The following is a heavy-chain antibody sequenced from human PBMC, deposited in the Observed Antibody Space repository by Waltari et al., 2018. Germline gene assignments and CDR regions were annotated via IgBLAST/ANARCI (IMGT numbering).Heavy chain of an antibody. CDR3: ARVSRRTYRSPVPGRHYYYGMDV. CDR1: GFTFSSFW. J-gene: IGHJ6*02. Sequence: EEQLVESGGGLVQPGDSLRLSCAASGFTFSSFWMNWVRQAPGKGPLGVSRISTDASDTTYADSMKGRFTISRDNARNTLYLQMNRLRAEDTAVYFCARVSRRTYRSPVPGRHYYYGMDVWGQGTTVTVSS. CDR2: ISTDASDT. D-gene: IGHD1-1*01. V-gene: IGHV3-74*03.